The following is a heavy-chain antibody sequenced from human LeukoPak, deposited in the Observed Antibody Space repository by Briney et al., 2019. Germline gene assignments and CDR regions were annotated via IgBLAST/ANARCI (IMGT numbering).Heavy chain of an antibody. CDR1: GDSISSYY. D-gene: IGHD3-10*01. CDR3: ARDMVRGVKAYLSWFDP. Sequence: SETLSLTCTVSGDSISSYYWSWIRQPAGKGLEWIGRMYVSGSTNYNPSLKSRVTMSVDTSKNQFSLKMTSVTAPDTAFYYCARDMVRGVKAYLSWFDPWGQGILVTVST. V-gene: IGHV4-4*07. CDR2: MYVSGST. J-gene: IGHJ5*02.